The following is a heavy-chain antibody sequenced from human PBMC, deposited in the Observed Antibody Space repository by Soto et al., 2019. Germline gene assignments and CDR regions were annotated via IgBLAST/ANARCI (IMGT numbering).Heavy chain of an antibody. V-gene: IGHV1-8*01. J-gene: IGHJ1*01. CDR3: ARRPHCSGGICYYGLDN. CDR2: MNTDSGHA. D-gene: IGHD2-15*01. CDR1: GYTFTNSD. Sequence: QVQLVQSGAEVKKHGASVKVSCKASGYTFTNSDINWVRQAPGQGLEWMGWMNTDSGHAAYAQKFQGRVTLTTSTSTSTVYMEMRSLGSEDPAVYYCARRPHCSGGICYYGLDNWGQGTLVTVSS.